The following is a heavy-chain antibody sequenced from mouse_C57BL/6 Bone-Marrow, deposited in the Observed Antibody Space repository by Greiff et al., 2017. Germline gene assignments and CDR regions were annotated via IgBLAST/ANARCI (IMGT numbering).Heavy chain of an antibody. Sequence: QVQLQQSGAELARPGASVKLSCKASGYTFTSYGISWVKQRTGQGLEWIGEIYPRSGNTYYNEKFKGKATLTADKSSSTAYMELRSLTSEDSVVYFCASLYGSSPFDYWGQGTTLTVSS. D-gene: IGHD1-1*01. CDR2: IYPRSGNT. CDR1: GYTFTSYG. J-gene: IGHJ2*01. V-gene: IGHV1-81*01. CDR3: ASLYGSSPFDY.